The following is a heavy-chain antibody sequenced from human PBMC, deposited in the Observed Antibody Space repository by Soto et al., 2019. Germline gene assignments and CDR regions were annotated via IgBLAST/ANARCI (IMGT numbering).Heavy chain of an antibody. D-gene: IGHD6-6*01. CDR3: ANVSAQLVHYFYFHYMDV. J-gene: IGHJ6*03. Sequence: QLQLVESGGGVVQPGRSLRLSCAASGFTFSTYGMHWVRLAPGKGLEWVAVISYDGNNKYYADSVKGRFTISRDNSNNTLYLQMNSLRPEDTAGYYCANVSAQLVHYFYFHYMDVWGKGTTVTVSS. CDR1: GFTFSTYG. V-gene: IGHV3-30*18. CDR2: ISYDGNNK.